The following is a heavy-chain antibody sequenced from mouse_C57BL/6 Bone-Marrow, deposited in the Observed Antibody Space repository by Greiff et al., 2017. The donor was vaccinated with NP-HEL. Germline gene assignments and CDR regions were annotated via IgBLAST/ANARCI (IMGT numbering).Heavy chain of an antibody. CDR2: IYPRSGNT. Sequence: VMLVESGAELARPGASVKLSCKASGYTFTSYGISWVKQRTGQGLEWIGEIYPRSGNTYYNEKFKGKATLTADKSSSTAYMELRSLTSEDSAVYFCARGWDGYYFDYWGQGTTLTVSS. CDR1: GYTFTSYG. D-gene: IGHD4-1*01. V-gene: IGHV1-81*01. CDR3: ARGWDGYYFDY. J-gene: IGHJ2*01.